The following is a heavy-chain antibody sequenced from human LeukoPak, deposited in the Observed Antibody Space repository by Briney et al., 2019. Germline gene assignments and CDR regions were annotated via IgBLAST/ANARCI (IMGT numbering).Heavy chain of an antibody. CDR1: GYTFTGYY. D-gene: IGHD6-13*01. J-gene: IGHJ4*02. CDR3: ARDTGSSWYSFDY. CDR2: INPYSGGT. V-gene: IGHV1-2*04. Sequence: ASVKVSCKASGYTFTGYYMHWVQQAPGQGLEWMGWINPYSGGTNYAQKFQGCVTMTRDTSISPAYLELSRLRSDDPAVYYCARDTGSSWYSFDYWGQGTLVTVSS.